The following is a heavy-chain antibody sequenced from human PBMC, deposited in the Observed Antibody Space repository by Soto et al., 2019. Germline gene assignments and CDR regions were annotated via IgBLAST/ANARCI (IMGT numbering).Heavy chain of an antibody. CDR2: IYYTGYT. CDR1: GGSLSSYY. V-gene: IGHV4-59*08. J-gene: IGHJ4*02. D-gene: IGHD3-22*01. Sequence: SETLSLTCTVSGGSLSSYYWSWIRQPPGKGLEWIGYIYYTGYTTYNPSIKSRVTISLDSSKNQFSLNLTSVSAADTAVYYCARLGGYYQSIVSWGQGTLVTVSS. CDR3: ARLGGYYQSIVS.